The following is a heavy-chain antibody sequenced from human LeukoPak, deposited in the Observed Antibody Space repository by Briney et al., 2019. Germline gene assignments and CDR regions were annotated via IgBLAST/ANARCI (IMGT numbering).Heavy chain of an antibody. CDR2: ISAYNGNT. CDR3: SRSGPGSRSGGSCYSNY. CDR1: GYTFTNFG. D-gene: IGHD2-15*01. V-gene: IGHV1-18*01. Sequence: ASVKVSCKASGYTFTNFGIGWVRQAPGQGLEWMGWISAYNGNTNYAQKLQGRITMTTDTSTNTAYMELRSLRSDDTAVYYCSRSGPGSRSGGSCYSNYWGQGTLVTVSS. J-gene: IGHJ4*02.